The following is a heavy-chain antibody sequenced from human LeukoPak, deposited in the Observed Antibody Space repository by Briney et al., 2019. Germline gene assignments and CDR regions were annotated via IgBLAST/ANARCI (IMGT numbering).Heavy chain of an antibody. CDR3: ARGVISIAAAGRNWFDP. D-gene: IGHD6-13*01. V-gene: IGHV4-59*01. CDR1: GGSISSYY. Sequence: SETLSLTCTVSGGSISSYYWSWIRQPPGKGLEWIGYIYYSGSTNYNPSLKSRVTISVDTSKNQFSLKLSSVTAADTAVYYCARGVISIAAAGRNWFDPWGQGTLVTVSS. J-gene: IGHJ5*02. CDR2: IYYSGST.